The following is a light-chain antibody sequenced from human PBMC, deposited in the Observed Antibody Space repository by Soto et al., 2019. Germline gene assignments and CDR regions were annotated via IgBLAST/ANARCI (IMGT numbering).Light chain of an antibody. V-gene: IGKV3-20*01. CDR3: QQYGSSPLMYT. CDR1: QSVSSSY. Sequence: EIVLTQSPGTLSLSPGERATLSCRASQSVSSSYLAWYQQKPGQAPRLLIYGASSRATGIPDRFSGSRSGTDFTLTISRLEPEEFAVYCCQQYGSSPLMYTFGQGTKLEIK. CDR2: GAS. J-gene: IGKJ2*01.